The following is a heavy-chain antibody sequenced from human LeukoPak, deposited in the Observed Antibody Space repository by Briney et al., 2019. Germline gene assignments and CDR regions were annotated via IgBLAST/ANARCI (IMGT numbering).Heavy chain of an antibody. V-gene: IGHV1-2*02. CDR3: ARLNWLRYFDWLPFHSYFDL. Sequence: ASVKVSCKASGYTFTGYYMHWVRQAPGQGLEWMGWINPNSGGTNYAQKFQGRVNMTRDTSISTAYMEMSRLRSDDTAVYYCARLNWLRYFDWLPFHSYFDLWGRGTLVTVSS. CDR1: GYTFTGYY. J-gene: IGHJ2*01. CDR2: INPNSGGT. D-gene: IGHD3-9*01.